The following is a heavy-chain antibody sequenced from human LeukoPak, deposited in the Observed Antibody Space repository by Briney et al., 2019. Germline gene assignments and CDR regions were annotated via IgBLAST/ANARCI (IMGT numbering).Heavy chain of an antibody. J-gene: IGHJ4*02. D-gene: IGHD2-21*02. CDR3: ARGVYCGGDCSFAPFDY. CDR2: ISSSSSYI. CDR1: GFTFNIYT. Sequence: GRSLRLSCAASGFTFNIYTMNWVRQAPGKGLEWVSSISSSSSYIYYADSVKGRFTISRDNAKNSLYLQINSLRAEDTAVYYCARGVYCGGDCSFAPFDYWGQGTLVTVSS. V-gene: IGHV3-21*01.